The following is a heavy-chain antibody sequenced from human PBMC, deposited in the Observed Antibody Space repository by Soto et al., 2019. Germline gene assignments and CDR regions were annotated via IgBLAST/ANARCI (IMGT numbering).Heavy chain of an antibody. CDR2: ISGSGGST. D-gene: IGHD6-19*01. CDR1: GFTFSSYA. Sequence: GGSLRLSCAASGFTFSSYAMSWVRQAPGKGLEWVSAISGSGGSTYYADSVKGRFTISRDNSKDTLYLQMNSLRAEDTAVYYCAKGLSPEPYSSGWYRNHNWFDPWGQGTLVTVSS. J-gene: IGHJ5*02. CDR3: AKGLSPEPYSSGWYRNHNWFDP. V-gene: IGHV3-23*01.